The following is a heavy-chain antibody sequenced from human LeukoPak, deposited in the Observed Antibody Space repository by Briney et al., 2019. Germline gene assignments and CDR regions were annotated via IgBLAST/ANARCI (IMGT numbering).Heavy chain of an antibody. CDR1: AYSISSGYY. Sequence: SETLSLTCNVSAYSISSGYYWSWIRQPPGKGLEWIGYIYYSGSTNYNPSLKSRVTISVDTSKNQFSLKLTSVTAADTAVYYCARDLLYGGKSLRYFDLWGRGTLVTVSS. V-gene: IGHV4-61*01. CDR2: IYYSGST. CDR3: ARDLLYGGKSLRYFDL. D-gene: IGHD4-23*01. J-gene: IGHJ2*01.